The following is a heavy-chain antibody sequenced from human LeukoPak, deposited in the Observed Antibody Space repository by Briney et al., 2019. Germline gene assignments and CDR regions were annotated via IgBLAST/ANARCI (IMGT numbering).Heavy chain of an antibody. CDR2: IYYSGST. D-gene: IGHD3-22*01. J-gene: IGHJ2*01. V-gene: IGHV4-59*01. CDR1: GGSISSYY. CDR3: ARDVALYYYDSSGQGYFDL. Sequence: PSETLSLTCTVSGGSISSYYWSWIRQPPGKGLEWIGYIYYSGSTNYNPSLKSRVTISVDTSKNQFSLKLSSVTAADTAVYYCARDVALYYYDSSGQGYFDLWGRGTLVTVSS.